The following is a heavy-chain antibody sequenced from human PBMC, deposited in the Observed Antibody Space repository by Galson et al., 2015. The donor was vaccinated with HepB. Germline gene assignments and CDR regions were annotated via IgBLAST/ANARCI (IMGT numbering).Heavy chain of an antibody. CDR2: INAGNGNT. CDR1: GYTFTSYA. Sequence: SVKVSCKASGYTFTSYAVHWVRQAPGQRLEWMGWINAGNGNTKYSQKFQGRVTITRDTSASTAYMELSSLRSEDTAVYYCARSVLRPDAFDIWGQGTMVTVSS. CDR3: ARSVLRPDAFDI. V-gene: IGHV1-3*01. J-gene: IGHJ3*02. D-gene: IGHD3-3*01.